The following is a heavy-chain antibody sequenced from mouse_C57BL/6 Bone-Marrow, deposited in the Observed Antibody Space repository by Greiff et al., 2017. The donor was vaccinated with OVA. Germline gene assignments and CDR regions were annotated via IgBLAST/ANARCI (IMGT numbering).Heavy chain of an antibody. J-gene: IGHJ4*01. CDR3: GLGRDYYAMDY. V-gene: IGHV1-26*01. D-gene: IGHD4-1*01. Sequence: VQLQQSGPELVKPGASVKISCKASGYTFTDYYMNWVKQSHGQSLEWIGDINPNNGGTSYNQKFKGKATLTVDKSSSTAYMELRSLTSEDSAVYYCGLGRDYYAMDYWGQGTSLTVSS. CDR1: GYTFTDYY. CDR2: INPNNGGT.